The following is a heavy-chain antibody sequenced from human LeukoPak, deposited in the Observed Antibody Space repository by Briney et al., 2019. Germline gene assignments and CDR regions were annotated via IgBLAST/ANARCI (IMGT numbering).Heavy chain of an antibody. D-gene: IGHD6-19*01. Sequence: GASVKVSCKTSGYTFTAYYMHWVRQAPGQGLEWMGWMNPNSGGSNYAQKFQGRVTMTRDTSIGTAYMELSSLRSDDTAVYYCAARVVAGIPYYFDHWGQGTLVTVSS. J-gene: IGHJ4*02. CDR1: GYTFTAYY. V-gene: IGHV1-2*02. CDR3: AARVVAGIPYYFDH. CDR2: MNPNSGGS.